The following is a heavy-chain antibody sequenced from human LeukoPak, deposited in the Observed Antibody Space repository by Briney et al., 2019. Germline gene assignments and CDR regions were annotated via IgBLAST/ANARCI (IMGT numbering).Heavy chain of an antibody. CDR3: ARRTTYFGWLPSESPSCFDY. CDR2: IFHSGIT. J-gene: IGHJ4*02. CDR1: GGSISISNW. Sequence: SETLSLTCAVSGGSISISNWWTWVRQPPGKGLEWIGEIFHSGITTYNPSLKSRVTISVDTSKNQFSLKLSSVTAADTAVYYCARRTTYFGWLPSESPSCFDYWGQGTLVTVSS. V-gene: IGHV4-4*02. D-gene: IGHD3-9*01.